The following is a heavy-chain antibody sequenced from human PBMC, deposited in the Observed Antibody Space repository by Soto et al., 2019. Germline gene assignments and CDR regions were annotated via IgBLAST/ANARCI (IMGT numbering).Heavy chain of an antibody. Sequence: GGSLRLSCAASGFTLSSYAMSWVRQAPGKGLEWVSLISSSGSSTHYADSVKGRFTISRDKSKNTLYLQMNGLRVEDTTTYYCATDMGAVHGTGDGFDHWGQGILVTVYS. CDR3: ATDMGAVHGTGDGFDH. D-gene: IGHD6-19*01. J-gene: IGHJ4*02. CDR1: GFTLSSYA. V-gene: IGHV3-23*01. CDR2: ISSSGSST.